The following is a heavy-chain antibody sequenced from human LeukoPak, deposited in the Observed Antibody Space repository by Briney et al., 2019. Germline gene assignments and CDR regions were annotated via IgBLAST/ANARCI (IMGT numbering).Heavy chain of an antibody. Sequence: SVKVSCKASGFTFTSSAVQWVRQARGQRLEWIGWIVVGSGNTNYAQKFRERVTITRDMSTSTAYMELSSLRSEDTAVYYCAAAKGADYYYYGMDVWGKGTTVTVSS. CDR3: AAAKGADYYYYGMDV. CDR2: IVVGSGNT. J-gene: IGHJ6*04. D-gene: IGHD1-26*01. CDR1: GFTFTSSA. V-gene: IGHV1-58*01.